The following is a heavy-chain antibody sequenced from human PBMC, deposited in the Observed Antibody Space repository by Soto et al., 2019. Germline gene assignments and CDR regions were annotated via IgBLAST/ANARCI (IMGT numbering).Heavy chain of an antibody. CDR3: AREVRGRGYPNWFDP. Sequence: GGSMRLSCTASGFSFSDYYMRWIRQAPGRGLEWVSYISDHGTYTDYSDSVNGRFTVSRDNAKNSLFLQMNSLRVEDTAVYYCAREVRGRGYPNWFDPWGQGTLVTVSS. D-gene: IGHD5-18*01. CDR2: ISDHGTYT. V-gene: IGHV3-11*06. J-gene: IGHJ5*02. CDR1: GFSFSDYY.